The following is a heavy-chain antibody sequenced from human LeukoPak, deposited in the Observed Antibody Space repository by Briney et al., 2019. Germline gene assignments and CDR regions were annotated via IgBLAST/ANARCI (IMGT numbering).Heavy chain of an antibody. V-gene: IGHV3-23*01. CDR1: GFIFRNYA. D-gene: IGHD3-9*01. CDR2: ITGSGDTT. J-gene: IGHJ4*02. CDR3: AKWGGYDILTGYYVSDF. Sequence: GGSLRLACAASGFIFRNYAMSWVRQAPGKGLEWVSAITGSGDTTYYADSVKGRFTISRDNSKDTLYVEMNTLRAEDTAVYYCAKWGGYDILTGYYVSDFWGQGTLVTVSS.